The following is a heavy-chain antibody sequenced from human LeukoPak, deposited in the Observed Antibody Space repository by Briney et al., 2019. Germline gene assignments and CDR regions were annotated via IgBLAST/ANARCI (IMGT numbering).Heavy chain of an antibody. CDR2: ITWNSNGI. D-gene: IGHD1-1*01. CDR1: GFSFTDYA. V-gene: IGHV3-9*01. Sequence: PGGSLRLSCAASGFSFTDYAMHCVRQAPGKGLEWVSGITWNSNGIAYADSVKGRFTISRDNAKNSLYVQIDSLRPEDTAFYYCAKDKGKTGTGTIDSWGQGTLVTVSS. J-gene: IGHJ4*02. CDR3: AKDKGKTGTGTIDS.